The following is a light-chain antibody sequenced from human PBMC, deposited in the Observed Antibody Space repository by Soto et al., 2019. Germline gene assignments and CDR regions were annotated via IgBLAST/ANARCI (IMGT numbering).Light chain of an antibody. Sequence: TQKPTSLCVYVKYIVTISCRASQGIGNALGWYQQKPGKPPKVLIYGASNLQSGVPPRFSGSGSGTEFTLTISSLEPEDFGTYYCQQSETRPSFGEGTRLDIK. V-gene: IGKV1-6*01. CDR1: QGIGNA. J-gene: IGKJ5*01. CDR3: QQSETRPS. CDR2: GAS.